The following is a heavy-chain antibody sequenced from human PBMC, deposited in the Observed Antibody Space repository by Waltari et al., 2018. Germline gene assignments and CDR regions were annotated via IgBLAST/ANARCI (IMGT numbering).Heavy chain of an antibody. Sequence: EVQLVESGGGLIQPGGSLRLSCAASGFTFSSYSMNWVRQAPGKGLEWVSSISSSSSYIYYADSVKGRFTISRDNAKNSLYLQMNSLRAEDTAVYYCARQPGIAAAGTDYWGQGTLVTVSS. V-gene: IGHV3-21*01. J-gene: IGHJ4*02. CDR1: GFTFSSYS. CDR2: ISSSSSYI. CDR3: ARQPGIAAAGTDY. D-gene: IGHD6-13*01.